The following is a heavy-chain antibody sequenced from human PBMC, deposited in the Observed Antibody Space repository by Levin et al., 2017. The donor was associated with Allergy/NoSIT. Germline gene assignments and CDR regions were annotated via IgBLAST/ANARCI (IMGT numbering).Heavy chain of an antibody. CDR2: ISWNSGNT. CDR1: GFTFDDYA. D-gene: IGHD2-8*01. J-gene: IGHJ6*02. Sequence: GGSLRLSCAASGFTFDDYAMHWVRQAPGKGLEWVSGISWNSGNTDYADSVKGRFTISRDNAKNSLYLQMNSLRAEDTALYYCAKAASDGIVPRYGMDVWGQGTTVTVSS. V-gene: IGHV3-9*01. CDR3: AKAASDGIVPRYGMDV.